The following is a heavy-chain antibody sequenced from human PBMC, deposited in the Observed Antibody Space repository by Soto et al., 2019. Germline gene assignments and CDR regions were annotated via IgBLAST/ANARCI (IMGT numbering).Heavy chain of an antibody. Sequence: GASVKVSCKASGYTFTSYYMHWVRHAPGQGLEWMGIINPSGGSTSYAQKFQGRVTMTRDTSTSTVYMELSSLRSEDTAVYYCAREEESSSWSLEVDAFDIWGQGTMVTVSS. CDR1: GYTFTSYY. CDR2: INPSGGST. D-gene: IGHD6-13*01. V-gene: IGHV1-46*03. J-gene: IGHJ3*02. CDR3: AREEESSSWSLEVDAFDI.